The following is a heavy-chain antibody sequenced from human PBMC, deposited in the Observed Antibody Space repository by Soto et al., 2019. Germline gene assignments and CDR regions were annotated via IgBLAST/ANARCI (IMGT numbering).Heavy chain of an antibody. D-gene: IGHD3-22*01. V-gene: IGHV4-59*01. CDR3: ARAPMVLTRSYFDS. Sequence: SEALSLTCTVSDCSIRNFYWSWIRQPPGKGLEWIGYISSSGNTNYNPSLKSRVSISVDTSKNQFSLNLTSVTAADTAVYYCARAPMVLTRSYFDSWGQGTPVTVSS. CDR1: DCSIRNFY. J-gene: IGHJ4*02. CDR2: ISSSGNT.